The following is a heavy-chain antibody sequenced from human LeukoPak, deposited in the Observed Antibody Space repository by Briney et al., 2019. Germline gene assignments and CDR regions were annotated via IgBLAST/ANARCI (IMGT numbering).Heavy chain of an antibody. CDR1: GFSFSYYA. D-gene: IGHD6-19*01. Sequence: PGGSLRLSCAASGFSFSYYAMSWVRQAPGKGLECVSGMSGSGATAYYADSVKGRFTISRDNSDNTVYLQMSSLSAEDTAVYYCAKDNAQWPRVFDFWGQGTLVTVSS. V-gene: IGHV3-23*01. CDR2: MSGSGATA. CDR3: AKDNAQWPRVFDF. J-gene: IGHJ4*02.